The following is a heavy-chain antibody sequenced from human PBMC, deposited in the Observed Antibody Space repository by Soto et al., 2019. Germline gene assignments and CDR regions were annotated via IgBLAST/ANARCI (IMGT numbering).Heavy chain of an antibody. CDR1: GGSISSYY. CDR3: ARLVEQVGMGYFDY. CDR2: IYYSGST. D-gene: IGHD2-21*01. V-gene: IGHV4-59*08. J-gene: IGHJ4*02. Sequence: SETLSLTCTVSGGSISSYYWSWIRQPPGKGLEWIGYIYYSGSTNYNPSPKSRVTISVDTSKNQLSLKLSSVTAADTAVYYCARLVEQVGMGYFDYWGQGTLVTVSS.